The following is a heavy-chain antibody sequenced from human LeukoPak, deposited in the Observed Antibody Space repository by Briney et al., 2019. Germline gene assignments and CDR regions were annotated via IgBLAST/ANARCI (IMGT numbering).Heavy chain of an antibody. Sequence: GGALRLSCAASGFTFSSYEMTWVRQAPGKVLEWVSYISSSDSTIYYADSVKGRFTISRDNAKNSLYLQMNSLRAGDTAVYYCAREGGWYSGADAFDIWGQGTMVTVSS. CDR1: GFTFSSYE. D-gene: IGHD6-19*01. CDR3: AREGGWYSGADAFDI. J-gene: IGHJ3*02. V-gene: IGHV3-48*03. CDR2: ISSSDSTI.